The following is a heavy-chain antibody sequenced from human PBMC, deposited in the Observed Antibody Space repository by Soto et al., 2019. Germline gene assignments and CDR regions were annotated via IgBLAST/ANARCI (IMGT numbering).Heavy chain of an antibody. CDR1: GGSVSSGSFH. V-gene: IGHV4-61*01. CDR3: ARIGGWYDIDF. Sequence: ETLSLTCSVSGGSVSSGSFHWSWIRQPPGKGLQSIGSIFYNGTANYSPSLKNRVSISIDTSQSQFFLQLISVAAADTAVYYCARIGGWYDIDFWGQGSLVTVSS. CDR2: IFYNGTA. D-gene: IGHD6-19*01. J-gene: IGHJ4*02.